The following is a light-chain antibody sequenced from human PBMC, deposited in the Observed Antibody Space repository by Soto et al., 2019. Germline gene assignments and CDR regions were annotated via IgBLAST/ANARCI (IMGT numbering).Light chain of an antibody. CDR3: QVWDSSTAWV. J-gene: IGLJ3*02. CDR2: RDR. Sequence: SYELTQPLSVSVAPRQTARITCGGNNIGSKNVHWYQQKPGQAPVLVIYRDRNRPSGIPDRFSGSNSGNTATLTISRAQAGDEADYYCQVWDSSTAWVFGGGTKLTVL. CDR1: NIGSKN. V-gene: IGLV3-9*01.